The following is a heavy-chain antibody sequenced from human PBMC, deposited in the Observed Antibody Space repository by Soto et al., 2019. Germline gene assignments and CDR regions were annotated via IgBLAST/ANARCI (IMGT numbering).Heavy chain of an antibody. D-gene: IGHD6-13*01. CDR1: GFTFISDW. J-gene: IGHJ4*02. CDR3: ARDHHSSSWYFNFC. CDR2: IKQDGSEK. Sequence: GGSLRLSCAASGFTFISDWMSWVRQAPGKGLEWVANIKQDGSEKYYVDSVKGRFTISRDNAKNSLYLQMNSLRAEDTAVYYCARDHHSSSWYFNFCWGQGTLVTASS. V-gene: IGHV3-7*01.